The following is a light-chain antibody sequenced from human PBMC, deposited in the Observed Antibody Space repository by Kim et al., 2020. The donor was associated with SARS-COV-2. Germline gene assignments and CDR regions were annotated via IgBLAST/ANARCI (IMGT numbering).Light chain of an antibody. Sequence: SLSPGERATLSCRASQRVSDYLGWYQQKPGQATTLLIYDASYRANGIPERFSGSGSGTDFTLTIRSLEPEDFAVYYCQQRSNWPYTFGQGTKLEI. CDR1: QRVSDY. J-gene: IGKJ2*01. CDR3: QQRSNWPYT. CDR2: DAS. V-gene: IGKV3-11*01.